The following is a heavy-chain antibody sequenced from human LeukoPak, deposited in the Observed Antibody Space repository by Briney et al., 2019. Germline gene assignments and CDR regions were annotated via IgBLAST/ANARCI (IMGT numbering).Heavy chain of an antibody. V-gene: IGHV1-8*01. Sequence: ASVKVSCKASGYTFTSYDINWVRQATGQGLEWMGWMNPNSGNTGYAQKFQGRVTMTRNTSISTAYMELSSLRSEDTAVYYCTRADYYDSSGYISTDAFDIWGQGTMVTVSS. CDR2: MNPNSGNT. J-gene: IGHJ3*02. CDR3: TRADYYDSSGYISTDAFDI. D-gene: IGHD3-22*01. CDR1: GYTFTSYD.